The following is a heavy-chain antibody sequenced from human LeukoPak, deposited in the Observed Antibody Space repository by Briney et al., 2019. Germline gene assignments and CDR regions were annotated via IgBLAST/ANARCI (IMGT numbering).Heavy chain of an antibody. V-gene: IGHV4-59*01. CDR3: ARGRVSSSAWYSTYYYFFYMDF. D-gene: IGHD4-11*01. CDR2: VDHTGST. CDR1: DDSITMYY. Sequence: SETLSLTCTVSDDSITMYYWTWIRQPPGKGLEWIGYVDHTGSTKFNPSLNGRVSISRDTSNNFFSLRLRSVTAADTAVYFCARGRVSSSAWYSTYYYFFYMDFWGKGTTVTVSS. J-gene: IGHJ6*03.